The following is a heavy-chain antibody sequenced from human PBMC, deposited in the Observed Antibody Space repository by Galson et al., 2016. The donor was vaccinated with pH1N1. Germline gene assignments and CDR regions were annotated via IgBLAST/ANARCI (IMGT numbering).Heavy chain of an antibody. CDR2: INTRNGYT. D-gene: IGHD3-10*01. Sequence: SVKVSCKASGDTFNRYGITWVLQAPGQGLQWMGWINTRNGYTKNSQKFQGRVTMTTDTTTSTVYLELRSLKSDDTGVYFCAGGRGDLAGDYYGLDVWGQGTTVTVSS. J-gene: IGHJ6*02. CDR1: GDTFNRYG. CDR3: AGGRGDLAGDYYGLDV. V-gene: IGHV1-18*01.